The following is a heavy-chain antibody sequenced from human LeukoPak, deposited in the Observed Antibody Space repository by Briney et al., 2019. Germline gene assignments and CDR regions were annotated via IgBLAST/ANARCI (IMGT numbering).Heavy chain of an antibody. J-gene: IGHJ3*02. V-gene: IGHV3-33*01. CDR1: GFTFSNYG. Sequence: GGSLRLSCVASGFTFSNYGMHWVRQAPGKGLEWVAVICYDGRRTYYEDSVKGRFTISRDNSKNTLYLQMNSLSAEDTAVYYCARAQYYDNSGFVDGFGIWGQGTMVTVSS. CDR2: ICYDGRRT. CDR3: ARAQYYDNSGFVDGFGI. D-gene: IGHD3-22*01.